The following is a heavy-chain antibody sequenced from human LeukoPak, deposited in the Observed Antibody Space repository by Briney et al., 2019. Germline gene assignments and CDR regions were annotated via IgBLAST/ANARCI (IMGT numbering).Heavy chain of an antibody. V-gene: IGHV3-33*01. J-gene: IGHJ4*02. Sequence: GRSLRLSCAASGFTFSSYGMRWVRQAPGKGLEWVAVIWYDGSAKYYADSVKGRFTISRDNSKNTLYLKMNSLRAEDTAGYYVAREVYGSGGYFFDYWGQGTLVTVSS. CDR1: GFTFSSYG. CDR2: IWYDGSAK. D-gene: IGHD3-10*01. CDR3: AREVYGSGGYFFDY.